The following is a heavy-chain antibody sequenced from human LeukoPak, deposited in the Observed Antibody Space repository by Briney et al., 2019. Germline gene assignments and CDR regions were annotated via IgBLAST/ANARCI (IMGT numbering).Heavy chain of an antibody. CDR2: TYYRSKWYT. CDR3: ARGSYTSTWF. V-gene: IGHV6-1*01. CDR1: GDSVSSNSAA. J-gene: IGHJ4*02. Sequence: SQTLSLTCAISGDSVSSNSAAWSWIRQSPSRGLEWLGRTYYRSKWYTEYAVSVKSRITINPDTSKNQFSLQLNSVTPEGTAVYYCARGSYTSTWFWGQGTLVTVSS. D-gene: IGHD6-13*01.